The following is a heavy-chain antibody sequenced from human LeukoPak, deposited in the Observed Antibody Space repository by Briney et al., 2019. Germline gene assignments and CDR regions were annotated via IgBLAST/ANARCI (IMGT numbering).Heavy chain of an antibody. Sequence: ASVKVSCKASGYTFTCYYMHWVRQAPGQGLEWMGWINPNSGGTNYAQKFQGRVTMTRDTSISTAYMELSRLRSDDAAVYYCARAIVVVPAASGSGDWFDPWGQGTLVTVSS. CDR2: INPNSGGT. V-gene: IGHV1-2*02. J-gene: IGHJ5*02. CDR3: ARAIVVVPAASGSGDWFDP. CDR1: GYTFTCYY. D-gene: IGHD2-2*01.